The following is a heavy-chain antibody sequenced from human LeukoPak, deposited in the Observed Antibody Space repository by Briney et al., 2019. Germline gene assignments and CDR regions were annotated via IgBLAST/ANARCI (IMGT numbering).Heavy chain of an antibody. J-gene: IGHJ4*02. Sequence: GGSRRLSCAASGFTFDDYAMHWVRQAPGKGLEWVAVIRYDGSSKDHADSVKGRFTISRDNSKNTLYLQMNSLRAEDTAIYYCARVANGDYNIDYWGQGTLVTVSS. CDR1: GFTFDDYA. D-gene: IGHD4-17*01. CDR3: ARVANGDYNIDY. V-gene: IGHV3-33*08. CDR2: IRYDGSSK.